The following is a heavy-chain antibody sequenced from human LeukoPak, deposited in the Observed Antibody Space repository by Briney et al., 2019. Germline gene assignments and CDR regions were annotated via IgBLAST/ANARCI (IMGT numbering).Heavy chain of an antibody. CDR2: IWYDGSNK. J-gene: IGHJ4*02. CDR1: GFTFSSYA. V-gene: IGHV3-33*08. CDR3: ARDPGYLRFGELLSMAFDY. D-gene: IGHD3-10*01. Sequence: QPGGSLRLSCAGSGFTFSSYAMTWVRQAPGKGLEWVAVIWYDGSNKYYADSVKGRFTISRNNANNSLFLQMDSLRAEDTAVYYCARDPGYLRFGELLSMAFDYWGQGTLVTVSS.